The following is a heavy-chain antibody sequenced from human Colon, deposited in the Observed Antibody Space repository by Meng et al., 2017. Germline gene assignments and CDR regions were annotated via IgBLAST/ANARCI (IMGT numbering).Heavy chain of an antibody. J-gene: IGHJ3*02. CDR3: TKLTGNYFGASDI. CDR1: GFTFRIYA. D-gene: IGHD1-26*01. CDR2: ISGSGGST. V-gene: IGHV3-23*01. Sequence: EVQLLESGGGLVQPGGSLRLSCAASGFTFRIYAMKWVRQAPGKGLEWVSSISGSGGSTPYADSVKGRFTISRDNSKNTVYLQMNSLGVEDTAIYYCTKLTGNYFGASDIWGQGTVVTVSS.